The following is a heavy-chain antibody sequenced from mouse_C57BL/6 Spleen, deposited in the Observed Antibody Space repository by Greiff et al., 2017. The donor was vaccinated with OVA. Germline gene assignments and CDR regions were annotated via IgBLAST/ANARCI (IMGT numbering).Heavy chain of an antibody. J-gene: IGHJ2*01. V-gene: IGHV1-4*01. CDR3: ARRGGTFDY. CDR1: GYTFTSYT. Sequence: QVQLLQSGAELARPGASVKMSCKASGYTFTSYTLHWVKQRPGQGLEWIGYINPSSGYTKYNQKFKDKATLTADKSSSTAYMQLSSLTSEDAAVYYCARRGGTFDYWGQGTTLTVSS. CDR2: INPSSGYT. D-gene: IGHD3-3*01.